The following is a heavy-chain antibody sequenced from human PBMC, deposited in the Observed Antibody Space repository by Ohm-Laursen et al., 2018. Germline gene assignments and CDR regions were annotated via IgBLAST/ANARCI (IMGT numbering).Heavy chain of an antibody. D-gene: IGHD3-3*01. Sequence: GSLRLSCAASGFTVSSNYMSWVRQAPGKGLEWVSVIYSGGSTYYADSVKGRFTISRDNSKNTLYLQMNSLRAEDTAVYYCVRGSPDFWSGYYYYGMDVWGQGTTVTVSS. CDR1: GFTVSSNY. J-gene: IGHJ6*02. V-gene: IGHV3-66*01. CDR2: IYSGGST. CDR3: VRGSPDFWSGYYYYGMDV.